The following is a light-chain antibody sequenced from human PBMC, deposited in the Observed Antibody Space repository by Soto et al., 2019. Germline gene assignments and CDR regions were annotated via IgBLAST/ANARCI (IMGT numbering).Light chain of an antibody. J-gene: IGKJ2*01. V-gene: IGKV3-20*01. CDR2: GAS. CDR1: QSVSSSY. Sequence: EIVLTQSPGTLSLSPGERATLSCRASQSVSSSYLAWYQQKPGQPPRLLIYGASSRATGIPDRFSGSGSGTDFALTISRLEPEDFAVYFWQQYDTSPGYTVGQGTKLEIK. CDR3: QQYDTSPGYT.